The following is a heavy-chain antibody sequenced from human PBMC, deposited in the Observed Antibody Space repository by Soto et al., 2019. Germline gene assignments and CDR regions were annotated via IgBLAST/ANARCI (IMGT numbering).Heavy chain of an antibody. Sequence: GGSLRLSCAASGFTFSSYGMRWVRQAPGKGLEWVAVISYDGSNKYYADSVKGRFTISRDNSKNTLYLQMNSLRAEDTAVYYCAKDVYYYDSSGYYPYWGQGTLVTVSS. CDR1: GFTFSSYG. D-gene: IGHD3-22*01. V-gene: IGHV3-30*18. CDR2: ISYDGSNK. CDR3: AKDVYYYDSSGYYPY. J-gene: IGHJ4*02.